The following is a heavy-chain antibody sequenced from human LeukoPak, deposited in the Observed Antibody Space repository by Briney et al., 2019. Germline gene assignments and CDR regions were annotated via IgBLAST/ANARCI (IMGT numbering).Heavy chain of an antibody. J-gene: IGHJ4*02. CDR2: LNWNGDST. V-gene: IGHV3-20*04. Sequence: GGSLRLSCGASGFKFDDYGMNWVRQAPGKGLEWVSGLNWNGDSTGYADSVKGRFTISRDNAKNSLYLQMNSLRAEDTAVYYCARFIAAPYYFDYWGRGTLVTVSS. CDR3: ARFIAAPYYFDY. D-gene: IGHD6-13*01. CDR1: GFKFDDYG.